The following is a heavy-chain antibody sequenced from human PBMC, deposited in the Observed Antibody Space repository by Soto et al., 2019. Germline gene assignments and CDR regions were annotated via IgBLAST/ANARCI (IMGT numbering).Heavy chain of an antibody. J-gene: IGHJ5*02. CDR3: ARMATSGTLNWFDP. V-gene: IGHV1-8*01. CDR2: MNPNSGNT. CDR1: GYTFGNND. Sequence: ASVKVSCKASGYTFGNNDISWVRQATGQGLGWMGWMNPNSGNTGYAQKFQGRVSMTRNTSITTAYLELGSLRSDDTAIYYCARMATSGTLNWFDPWGQGTLVTVSS.